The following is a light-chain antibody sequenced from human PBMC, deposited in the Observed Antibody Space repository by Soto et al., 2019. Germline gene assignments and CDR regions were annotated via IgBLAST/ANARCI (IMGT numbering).Light chain of an antibody. CDR1: SNDIGDYDY. Sequence: QSALTQPPSASGSPGQSVTISCSGTSNDIGDYDYVSWYQQHPGKAPKLIIYEVTKRPSGVPDRFSGSKSGNSASLTVSGLQSDDEADYFCSSYARRNTVLFGGGTQLTVL. CDR3: SSYARRNTVL. CDR2: EVT. V-gene: IGLV2-8*01. J-gene: IGLJ3*02.